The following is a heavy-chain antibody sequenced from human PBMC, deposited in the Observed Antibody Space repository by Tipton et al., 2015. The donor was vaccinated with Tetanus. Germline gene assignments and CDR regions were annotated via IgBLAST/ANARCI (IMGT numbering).Heavy chain of an antibody. CDR3: ARVHTPGLLGRYPLDY. D-gene: IGHD2-21*02. CDR1: EFTFSDYS. CDR2: ISGSSNFI. V-gene: IGHV3-21*01. Sequence: GSLRLSCAASEFTFSDYSMNWVRQAPGKGLEWVSSISGSSNFINYADSVKGRFTISRANAKNSLYLQINSLRADDTGVYFCARVHTPGLLGRYPLDYWGQGTLVTVSS. J-gene: IGHJ4*02.